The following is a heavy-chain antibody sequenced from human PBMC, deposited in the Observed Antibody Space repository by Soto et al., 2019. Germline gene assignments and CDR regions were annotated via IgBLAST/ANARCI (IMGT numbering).Heavy chain of an antibody. V-gene: IGHV1-8*01. Sequence: CTASGSTFTGYGISRVIQATGQGLEWMGWMNPNSGNTGYAQKFQGRVTMTRNTLYLQMNSLRAEDTAVYYCAKARHYYDSSGYQLGYWGQGTLVTVSS. D-gene: IGHD3-22*01. CDR3: AKARHYYDSSGYQLGY. CDR2: MNPNSGNT. J-gene: IGHJ4*02. CDR1: GSTFTGYG.